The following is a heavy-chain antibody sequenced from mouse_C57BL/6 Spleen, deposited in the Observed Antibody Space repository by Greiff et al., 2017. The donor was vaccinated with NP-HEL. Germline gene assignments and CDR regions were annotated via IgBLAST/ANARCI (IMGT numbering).Heavy chain of an antibody. CDR1: GSPFPLSW. Sequence: QVQLQQPGAELVRPGSSVKLSCKASGSPFPLSWLAWVTPRPGHGLEWIGTIYPSDRAPHYNQKFKDKATLTVDKSSSTAYMQLSSLTSEDSAVYYCARGPYSWFAYWGQGTLVTVSA. J-gene: IGHJ3*01. V-gene: IGHV1-61*01. CDR2: IYPSDRAP. CDR3: ARGPYSWFAY. D-gene: IGHD2-10*01.